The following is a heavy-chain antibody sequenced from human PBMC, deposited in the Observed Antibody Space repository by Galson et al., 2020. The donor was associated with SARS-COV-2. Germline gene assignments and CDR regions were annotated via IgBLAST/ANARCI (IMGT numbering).Heavy chain of an antibody. CDR3: ASEVPVVGADDAFDI. Sequence: GGSLRLSCAASGFTFISYGMHWVRQAPGKGLEWVAVIWYDGSNKYYADSVKGRFTISRDNSKNTLYLQMNSLRAEDTAVYYCASEVPVVGADDAFDIWGQGTMVTVSS. CDR2: IWYDGSNK. D-gene: IGHD2-2*01. J-gene: IGHJ3*02. V-gene: IGHV3-33*01. CDR1: GFTFISYG.